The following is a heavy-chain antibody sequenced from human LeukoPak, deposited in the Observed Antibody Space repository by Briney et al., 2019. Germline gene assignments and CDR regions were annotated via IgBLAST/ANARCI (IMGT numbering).Heavy chain of an antibody. CDR3: ARRASPQDYFDY. CDR1: GYTFTTYD. Sequence: ASVKVSCKTSGYTFTTYDISWVRQAPGQGLQWLGWIRTYTGSTNYAQKVQGRVSMTMDTATATAYMELRSLIFDDTAVYCCARRASPQDYFDYWGQGTLVTVSS. J-gene: IGHJ4*02. CDR2: IRTYTGST. V-gene: IGHV1-18*04.